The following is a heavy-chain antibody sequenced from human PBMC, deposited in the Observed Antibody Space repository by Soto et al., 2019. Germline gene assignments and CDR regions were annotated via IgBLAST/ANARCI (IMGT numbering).Heavy chain of an antibody. J-gene: IGHJ3*02. V-gene: IGHV3-66*01. CDR2: IYSGGNT. CDR3: ARDLWVFYGSGSYSAFDI. D-gene: IGHD3-10*01. CDR1: GFTVSSNY. Sequence: EVQLVESGGGLVQPGGSLRLSCAASGFTVSSNYMSWVRQAQGKGLEWVSIIYSGGNTYYADSLKGRFTISRDNSQNTLYLESNSLRAEDTAVYYCARDLWVFYGSGSYSAFDIWGQGTMVTVSS.